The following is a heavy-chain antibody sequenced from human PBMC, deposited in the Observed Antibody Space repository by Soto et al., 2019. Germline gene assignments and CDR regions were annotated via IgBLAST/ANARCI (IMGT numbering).Heavy chain of an antibody. V-gene: IGHV1-8*01. D-gene: IGHD4-17*01. CDR3: VRVYGEIDY. CDR2: INTKSGNR. CDR1: GYTFTNYD. Sequence: QVQLVQSGAEVKKPGASVKVSCKASGYTFTNYDINWVRQATGQGLEWMGWINTKSGNRGYAQQFQGRVIMTSSTSITTAYMELGGLRSEDTAVYYCVRVYGEIDYWGQGTLVTVSS. J-gene: IGHJ4*02.